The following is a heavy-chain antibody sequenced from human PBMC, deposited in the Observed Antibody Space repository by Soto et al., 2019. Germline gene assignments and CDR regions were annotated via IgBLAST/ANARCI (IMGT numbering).Heavy chain of an antibody. V-gene: IGHV3-7*01. D-gene: IGHD3-10*01. Sequence: EVQLVESGGGLVQPGGSLRLSCAASGFSFSNYWMSWVRQAPGKGLEWVATIKQDGGEKYYVDSVKGRFTISRDNAKDSVYLQMNSLRAEDTAVFYCARQGFGDYWGQGTLVTVSS. CDR1: GFSFSNYW. CDR2: IKQDGGEK. CDR3: ARQGFGDY. J-gene: IGHJ4*02.